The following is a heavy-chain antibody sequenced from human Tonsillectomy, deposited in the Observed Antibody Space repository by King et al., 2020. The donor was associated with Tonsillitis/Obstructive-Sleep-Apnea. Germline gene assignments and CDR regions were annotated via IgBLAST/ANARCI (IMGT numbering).Heavy chain of an antibody. CDR1: GFNFRRNW. CDR2: IKEDGSEK. CDR3: VRYCSGGSCD. Sequence: QLVQSGGGLVQPGEAVRLSCAASGFNFRRNWMSWVRQAPGKGLEWVANIKEDGSEKNYVDSVKGRFTISRDNAKNSLYLQINSLRVEDTAVYYCVRYCSGGSCDWGQGTLVTVSS. V-gene: IGHV3-7*03. D-gene: IGHD2-15*01. J-gene: IGHJ4*02.